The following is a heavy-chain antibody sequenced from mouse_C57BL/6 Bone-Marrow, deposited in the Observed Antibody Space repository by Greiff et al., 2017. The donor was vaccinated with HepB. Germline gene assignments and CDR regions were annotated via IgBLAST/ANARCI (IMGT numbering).Heavy chain of an antibody. Sequence: EVQRVESGGGLVKPGGSLKLSCAASGFTFSSYAMSWVRQTPEKRLEWVATISDGGSYTYYPDNVKGRFTISRDNAKNNLYLQMSHLKSEDTAMYYCARRWTRDDWGQGTTLTVSS. D-gene: IGHD2-3*01. V-gene: IGHV5-4*01. CDR2: ISDGGSYT. J-gene: IGHJ2*01. CDR1: GFTFSSYA. CDR3: ARRWTRDD.